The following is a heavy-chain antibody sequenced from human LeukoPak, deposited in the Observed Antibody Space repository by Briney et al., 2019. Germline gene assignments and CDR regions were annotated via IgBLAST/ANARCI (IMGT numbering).Heavy chain of an antibody. D-gene: IGHD6-13*01. CDR1: GGSFSGYY. V-gene: IGHV4-34*01. CDR3: ARGAHLMAAAGRRFDY. J-gene: IGHJ4*02. Sequence: SETLSLTCAVYGGSFSGYYWSWIRQPPGKGLEWIGEINHSGSTNYNPSLKSRVTISVDTSKNQFSLELSSVTAADTAVYYCARGAHLMAAAGRRFDYWGQGTLVTVSS. CDR2: INHSGST.